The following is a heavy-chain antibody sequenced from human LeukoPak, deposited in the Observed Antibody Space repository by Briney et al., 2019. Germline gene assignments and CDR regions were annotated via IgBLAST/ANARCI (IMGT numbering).Heavy chain of an antibody. J-gene: IGHJ6*02. CDR3: TSSLMTTVTINYYYGMDV. V-gene: IGHV3-73*01. CDR1: GFTFSGSA. Sequence: GGSLRLSCAASGFTFSGSAMHWVRQASGKGLEWVGRIRSKANSYATAYAASVKGRFTISRDDSKNTAYLQMNSLKTEDTAVYYCTSSLMTTVTINYYYGMDVWGQGTTVTVSS. CDR2: IRSKANSYAT. D-gene: IGHD4-17*01.